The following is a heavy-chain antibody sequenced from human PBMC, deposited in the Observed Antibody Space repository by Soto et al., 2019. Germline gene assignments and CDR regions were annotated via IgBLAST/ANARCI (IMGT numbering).Heavy chain of an antibody. CDR3: AKDPNDYDSSAYYVDY. CDR2: IGDSGDKT. Sequence: EVQLLESGGGLEQRGGSLRLSCAAPGFTFSSYAMSWFRQAPGKGLEWVSAIGDSGDKTYYADSVKGRFTVSRDNSKNTLYLQMNSLRAEDTAVYFCAKDPNDYDSSAYYVDYWGRGTLVTVSS. V-gene: IGHV3-23*01. CDR1: GFTFSSYA. D-gene: IGHD3-22*01. J-gene: IGHJ4*02.